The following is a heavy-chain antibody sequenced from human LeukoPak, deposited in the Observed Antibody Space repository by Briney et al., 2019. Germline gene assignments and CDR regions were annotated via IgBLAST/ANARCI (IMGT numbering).Heavy chain of an antibody. Sequence: SETLSLTCAVYGGSFSGYYWSWIRQPPGKGLEWIGEINHSGSTNYNPSLKGRVTISVDTSKNQFSLKLSSVTAADTAVYYCARSSSYDSSGPAHYWGQGTLVTVSS. D-gene: IGHD3-22*01. CDR3: ARSSSYDSSGPAHY. J-gene: IGHJ4*02. CDR2: INHSGST. V-gene: IGHV4-34*01. CDR1: GGSFSGYY.